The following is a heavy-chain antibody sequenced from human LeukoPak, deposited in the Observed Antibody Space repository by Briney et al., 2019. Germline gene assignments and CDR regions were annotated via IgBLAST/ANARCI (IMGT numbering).Heavy chain of an antibody. V-gene: IGHV5-51*01. J-gene: IGHJ4*02. D-gene: IGHD6-19*01. Sequence: GESLKISCKGSGFGSTNSWIAWVRQVPGKGLEWMGIIYLGDSDTRYSPSFRGQVTISADKSITTAYLQWSSLRASDTAIYYCARHPSSTRGWPLDYWGQGTLVTVSS. CDR2: IYLGDSDT. CDR3: ARHPSSTRGWPLDY. CDR1: GFGSTNSW.